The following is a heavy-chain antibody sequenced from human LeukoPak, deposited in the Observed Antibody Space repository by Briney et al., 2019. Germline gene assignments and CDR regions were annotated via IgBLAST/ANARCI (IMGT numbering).Heavy chain of an antibody. Sequence: GGSLRLSCTVSGFTVSSNSMSWVRQAPGKGLEWVSFIYTTGSTHNSDSVKGRFTISRDSSKNTLYLQMNSLRAEDTAVYYCARRAGDYSHPYDYWGQGTLVTVSS. V-gene: IGHV3-53*01. J-gene: IGHJ4*02. D-gene: IGHD3-22*01. CDR3: ARRAGDYSHPYDY. CDR2: IYTTGST. CDR1: GFTVSSNS.